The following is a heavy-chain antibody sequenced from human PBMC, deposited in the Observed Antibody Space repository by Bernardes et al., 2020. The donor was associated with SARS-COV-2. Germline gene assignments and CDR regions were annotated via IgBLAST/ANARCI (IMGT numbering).Heavy chain of an antibody. V-gene: IGHV3-15*07. J-gene: IGHJ3*02. CDR1: GFTFSNAW. D-gene: IGHD6-13*01. CDR2: IKSQTDGGTT. CDR3: TTAAAGIHDAFDI. Sequence: GGSLRLSCAASGFTFSNAWMNWVRQAPGKGLEWVGRIKSQTDGGTTDYAAPVKGRFTISRDDSKNTLYLQMNSLKTEDTAVYYCTTAAAGIHDAFDIWGQGTMVTVSS.